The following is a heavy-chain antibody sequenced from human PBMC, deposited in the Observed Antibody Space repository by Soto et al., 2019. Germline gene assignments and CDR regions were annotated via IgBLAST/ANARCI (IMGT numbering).Heavy chain of an antibody. D-gene: IGHD3-10*01. Sequence: QVQLVQSGAEVKKPGASVKVSCKASGYTFTSYAISWVRQAPGQGLAWMGWISAYNGNTTYAHKLQCRVTMTTDTSTTTAYRELRGLGSDGTAVYYCARSGPPAGYWGQGTVVTVSS. CDR1: GYTFTSYA. CDR2: ISAYNGNT. V-gene: IGHV1-18*01. J-gene: IGHJ4*02. CDR3: ARSGPPAGY.